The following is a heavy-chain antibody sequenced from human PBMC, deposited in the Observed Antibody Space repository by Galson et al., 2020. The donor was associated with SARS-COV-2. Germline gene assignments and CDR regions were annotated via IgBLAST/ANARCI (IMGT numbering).Heavy chain of an antibody. CDR3: ARWLQYGLDV. D-gene: IGHD3-22*01. CDR2: IYSDGGT. J-gene: IGHJ6*02. Sequence: SETLSLTCAVSGDSINVPNYPWTWVRLPPGKRLDFIGSIYSDGGTYYNPSLRSRLIMSVDSSKNQFSLRLSSVTAADTGVYYCARWLQYGLDVWGQGTTVTVSS. V-gene: IGHV4-30-4*07. CDR1: GDSINVPNYP.